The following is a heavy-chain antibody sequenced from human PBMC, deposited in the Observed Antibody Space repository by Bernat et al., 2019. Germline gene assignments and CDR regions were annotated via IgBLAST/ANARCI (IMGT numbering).Heavy chain of an antibody. CDR3: AKGRIDDWVNDAFDI. CDR2: ISYDGSNK. J-gene: IGHJ3*02. V-gene: IGHV3-30*18. D-gene: IGHD3-9*01. Sequence: QVQLVESGGGVVQPGRSLRLSCAASGFTFSSYGMHWVRQAPGKGLEWVAVISYDGSNKYYADSVKGRFTISRDNSKNTLYLQMNSLRAEDTAVYYCAKGRIDDWVNDAFDIWGEGTMVRVSS. CDR1: GFTFSSYG.